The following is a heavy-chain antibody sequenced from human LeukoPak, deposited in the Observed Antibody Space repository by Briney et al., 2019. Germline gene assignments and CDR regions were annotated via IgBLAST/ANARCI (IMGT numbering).Heavy chain of an antibody. CDR3: ARDRRAFEGYGMDV. CDR2: ISSSSSYI. J-gene: IGHJ6*02. V-gene: IGHV3-21*01. CDR1: GFTFSSYS. Sequence: PGGSLRLSCAASGFTFSSYSMNWVRQAPGKGLEWVSSISSSSSYIYYADSVKGRFTISRDNAKNSLYLQMNSLRAEDTAVYYCARDRRAFEGYGMDVWGQGTTVNVSS. D-gene: IGHD2/OR15-2a*01.